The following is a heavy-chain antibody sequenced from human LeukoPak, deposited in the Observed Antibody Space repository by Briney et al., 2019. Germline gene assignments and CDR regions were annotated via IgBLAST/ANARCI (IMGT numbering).Heavy chain of an antibody. V-gene: IGHV4-38-2*02. D-gene: IGHD3-22*01. CDR3: ARRRITMIVVVIYAFDI. CDR2: IYHSGRT. J-gene: IGHJ3*02. Sequence: SETLSLTCTVSGYSISSGYYWGWIRRPPGKGLEWIGSIYHSGRTFYNPSLKSRVTISVDTSKNQFSLKLSSVTAADTAVYYCARRRITMIVVVIYAFDIWGQGTMVTVSS. CDR1: GYSISSGYY.